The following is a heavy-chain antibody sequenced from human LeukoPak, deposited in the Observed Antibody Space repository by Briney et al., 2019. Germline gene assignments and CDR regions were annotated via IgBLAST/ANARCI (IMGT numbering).Heavy chain of an antibody. V-gene: IGHV3-21*01. J-gene: IGHJ6*02. CDR1: GFTFSSYS. CDR2: ISSSSSYI. Sequence: PGGSLRLSCAASGFTFSSYSMNWVRQAPGKGLEWVSSISSSSSYIYYADSVKGRFTISRDNAKNSLYLQMNSLRAEDTAVYFCARDGHGDGILTGYSYFGMDVWGQGTTVTVSS. CDR3: ARDGHGDGILTGYSYFGMDV. D-gene: IGHD3-9*01.